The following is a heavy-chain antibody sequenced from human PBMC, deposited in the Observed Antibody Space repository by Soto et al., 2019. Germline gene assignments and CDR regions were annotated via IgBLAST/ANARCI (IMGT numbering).Heavy chain of an antibody. D-gene: IGHD3-10*01. CDR3: ARAGVLWFGELSKAYYYGMDV. J-gene: IGHJ6*02. Sequence: PSETLSLTCTVSGGSISSYYWSWIRQPPGKGLEWIGYIYYSGSTNYNPSLKSRVTISVDTSKNQFSMKLSSVTAADTAVYYCARAGVLWFGELSKAYYYGMDVWGQGTTVTVS. CDR1: GGSISSYY. CDR2: IYYSGST. V-gene: IGHV4-59*01.